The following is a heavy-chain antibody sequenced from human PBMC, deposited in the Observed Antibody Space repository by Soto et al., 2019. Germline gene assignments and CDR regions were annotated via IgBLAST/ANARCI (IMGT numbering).Heavy chain of an antibody. CDR2: ISSSRSYI. Sequence: GGSLRLSCAASGFSFSSYSMNWVRQAPGKGLEWVSSISSSRSYIYYADSVKGRFTISRDNAKNSLYLQMNSLRAEDTAVYYCARDWGGEGTFDYWGQGTLVTVSS. CDR3: ARDWGGEGTFDY. D-gene: IGHD3-16*01. V-gene: IGHV3-21*01. CDR1: GFSFSSYS. J-gene: IGHJ4*02.